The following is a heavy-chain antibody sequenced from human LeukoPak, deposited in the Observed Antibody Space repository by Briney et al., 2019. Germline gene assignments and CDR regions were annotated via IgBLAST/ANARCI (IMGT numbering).Heavy chain of an antibody. Sequence: SETLSLTCTVSGGSISNYYWSWIRQPPGKGLEWIGYIYYSGSTNYNPSLKSRVTISVDTSKNQFSLKLSSVTAADTAVYFCARGSVVGYTYWGQEPWSPSPQ. J-gene: IGHJ4*01. V-gene: IGHV4-59*12. CDR3: ARGSVVGYTY. CDR1: GGSISNYY. D-gene: IGHD5-24*01. CDR2: IYYSGST.